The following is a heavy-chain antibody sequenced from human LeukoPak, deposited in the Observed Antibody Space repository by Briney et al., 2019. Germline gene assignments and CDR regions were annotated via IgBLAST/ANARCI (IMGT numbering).Heavy chain of an antibody. V-gene: IGHV1-2*02. Sequence: ASVKVSCKASGYTFTGYYMHWVRQAPGQGLEWMGWINANSGGTNYAQKFQGRVTMTRDTSISTDYMELSRLRSDDTAVYYCASRTGYCNSTSCSAESWFDPWGQGTLVTVSS. J-gene: IGHJ5*02. CDR1: GYTFTGYY. CDR3: ASRTGYCNSTSCSAESWFDP. D-gene: IGHD2-2*01. CDR2: INANSGGT.